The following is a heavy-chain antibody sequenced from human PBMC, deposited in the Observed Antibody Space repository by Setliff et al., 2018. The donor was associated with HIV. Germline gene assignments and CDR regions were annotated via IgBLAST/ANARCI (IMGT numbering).Heavy chain of an antibody. CDR2: ISSSGTYI. Sequence: SLKISCAASGFSFNTYSMSWVRQAPGKGLEWVSSISSSGTYIYYADSMKGRFTISRDKAGNSLYLQMNNVRAEDTAVYYCTRMIPPRSNRFSSGWFDYWGQGTVVTVSS. D-gene: IGHD6-19*01. CDR1: GFSFNTYS. V-gene: IGHV3-21*01. J-gene: IGHJ4*02. CDR3: TRMIPPRSNRFSSGWFDY.